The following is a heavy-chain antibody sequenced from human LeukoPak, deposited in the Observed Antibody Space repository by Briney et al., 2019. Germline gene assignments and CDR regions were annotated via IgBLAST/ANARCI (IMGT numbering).Heavy chain of an antibody. J-gene: IGHJ4*02. D-gene: IGHD3-10*01. CDR3: AREGYYGSGSPPSLYFDY. CDR1: GFTFRNYV. CDR2: TSSDLNVK. Sequence: GGSLRLSCAASGFTFRNYVIHWVRQAPGKGLEWVAVTSSDLNVKLYADSVKGRFTISRDNSRSTLYLQMNSLRPEDTAIYYCAREGYYGSGSPPSLYFDYWGQRTLVTVSS. V-gene: IGHV3-30-3*01.